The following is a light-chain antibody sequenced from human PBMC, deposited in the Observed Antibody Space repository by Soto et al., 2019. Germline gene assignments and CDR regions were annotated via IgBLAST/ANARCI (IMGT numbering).Light chain of an antibody. Sequence: QSALTQPRSVSGSPGQSLTISCTGTSSDVGGYNYVSWYQQHPGKAPKLMIYDVTKRPSGVPGRFSGSKSGNTASLTISGLQPEDEADYYCCSYAGSFVYVFGIGAKVTGL. CDR1: SSDVGGYNY. CDR3: CSYAGSFVYV. J-gene: IGLJ1*01. V-gene: IGLV2-11*01. CDR2: DVT.